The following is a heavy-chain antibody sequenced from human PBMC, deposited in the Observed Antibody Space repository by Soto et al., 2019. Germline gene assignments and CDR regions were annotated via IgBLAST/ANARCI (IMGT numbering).Heavy chain of an antibody. CDR1: GGSISSNTYY. CDR2: IYYSGST. D-gene: IGHD6-6*01. Sequence: QLQLQESGPGLVKPSETLSLTCTVSGGSISSNTYYWGWIRQPPGKGLEWIGSIYYSGSTYYHPSLRSRVAISVDTSKSQFTLKLSSVTAADTAVYYCARHNTHISCSNWFDPWGHGTLVTVSS. CDR3: ARHNTHISCSNWFDP. J-gene: IGHJ5*02. V-gene: IGHV4-39*01.